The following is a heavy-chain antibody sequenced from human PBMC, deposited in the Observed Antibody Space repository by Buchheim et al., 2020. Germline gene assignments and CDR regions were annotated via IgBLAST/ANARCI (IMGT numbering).Heavy chain of an antibody. CDR3: ASRSYYYDSSGYYYLNWFDP. V-gene: IGHV4-30-2*01. CDR1: GGSISSGGYS. J-gene: IGHJ5*02. Sequence: QLQLQESGSGLVKPSQTLSLTCAVSGGSISSGGYSWSWIRQPPGKGLEWIGYIYHSGSTYYNPSLKSRVTISVDRSKNQFSLKLSSVTAADTAVYYCASRSYYYDSSGYYYLNWFDPWGQGTL. CDR2: IYHSGST. D-gene: IGHD3-22*01.